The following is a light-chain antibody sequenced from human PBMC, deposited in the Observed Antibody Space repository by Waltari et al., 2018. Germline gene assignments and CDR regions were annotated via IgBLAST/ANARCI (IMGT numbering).Light chain of an antibody. CDR2: DVS. Sequence: QSALTQPASVSGSPGQSITISCTGTSSDVGGYNYVSWYQQHPGKAPKSMIYDVSNRPSGVSNRFSGSKSGNTASLTISGLQAEDEADYYCSSYTSSSTLWVFGGGTKLTVL. CDR1: SSDVGGYNY. J-gene: IGLJ3*02. V-gene: IGLV2-14*03. CDR3: SSYTSSSTLWV.